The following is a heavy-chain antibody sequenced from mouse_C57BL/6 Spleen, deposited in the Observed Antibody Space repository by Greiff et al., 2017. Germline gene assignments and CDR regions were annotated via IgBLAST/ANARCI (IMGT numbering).Heavy chain of an antibody. CDR1: GYTFTSYW. V-gene: IGHV1-55*01. J-gene: IGHJ2*01. Sequence: QVQLQQPGAELVKPWASVKMSCKASGYTFTSYWITWVKQRPGQGLEWIGDIFPGSGSTNYNEKFKSKATLTVDTSSSTAYMQLSSLTSEDSAVYYCARERVYYFDYWGQGTTLTVSS. CDR3: ARERVYYFDY. CDR2: IFPGSGST.